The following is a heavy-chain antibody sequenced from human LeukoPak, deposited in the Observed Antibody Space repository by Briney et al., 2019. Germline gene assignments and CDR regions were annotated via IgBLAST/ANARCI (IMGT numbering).Heavy chain of an antibody. Sequence: RGESLKISCRGSGYSFTSHRIAWVRQMPGKGLEWMGIIHTGDSDTRYSPSFQGQVTISADKSSSTAYLQWSSLKASDTAMYYCARRNCINDVCYFFDYWGQGTLVTIPS. CDR2: IHTGDSDT. V-gene: IGHV5-51*01. CDR1: GYSFTSHR. D-gene: IGHD2-8*01. CDR3: ARRNCINDVCYFFDY. J-gene: IGHJ4*02.